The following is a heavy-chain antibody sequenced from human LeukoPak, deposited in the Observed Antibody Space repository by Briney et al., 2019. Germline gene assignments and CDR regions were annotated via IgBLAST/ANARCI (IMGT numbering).Heavy chain of an antibody. CDR2: ISAYNGNT. CDR3: ARDAAIAAAGQPAGTRLDY. Sequence: ASVKVSRKASGYTFTSYGISWVRQAPGQGLEWMGWISAYNGNTNYAQKLQGRVTMTTDTSTSTAYMELRSLRSDDTAVYYCARDAAIAAAGQPAGTRLDYWGQGTLVTVSS. J-gene: IGHJ4*02. V-gene: IGHV1-18*01. D-gene: IGHD6-13*01. CDR1: GYTFTSYG.